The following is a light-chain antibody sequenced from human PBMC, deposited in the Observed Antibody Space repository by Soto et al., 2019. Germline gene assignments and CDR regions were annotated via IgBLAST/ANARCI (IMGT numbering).Light chain of an antibody. CDR3: SSYRSTSYV. J-gene: IGLJ1*01. CDR2: EVT. V-gene: IGLV2-14*01. CDR1: SSDVGGHNY. Sequence: QSVLAQPASVSGSPGQSITISCAGSSSDVGGHNYVSWYQQHPGKAPKLLIYEVTNRPSGVSNRFSGSKSGNTASLTISGLQAEDEADYYCSSYRSTSYVFGNGTKVTVL.